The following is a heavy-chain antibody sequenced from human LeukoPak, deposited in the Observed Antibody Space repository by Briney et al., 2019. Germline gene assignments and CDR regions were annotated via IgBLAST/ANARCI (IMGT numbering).Heavy chain of an antibody. CDR1: GGSIRSGDYY. D-gene: IGHD3-3*01. CDR2: IYYSGST. V-gene: IGHV4-30-4*01. J-gene: IGHJ4*02. CDR3: ARGGYDFWSGYFSPPDY. Sequence: SQTLSLTCTVSGGSIRSGDYYWSWIRQPPGKGLEWIGYIYYSGSTYYNPSLKSRVTISVDTSKNQFSLKLSSVTAADTAVYYCARGGYDFWSGYFSPPDYWGQGSLVTVSS.